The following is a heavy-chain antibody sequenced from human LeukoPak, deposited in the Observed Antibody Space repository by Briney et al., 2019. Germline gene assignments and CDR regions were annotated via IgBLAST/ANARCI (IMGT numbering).Heavy chain of an antibody. Sequence: SETLSLTCAVYGGSFSGYYWSWIRQPPGKGLEWIGEINHSGSTNYNPSLKSRVTISVDTSKNQFSLKLSSVTAADTAVYYCAKGAVAGDFDYWGQGTLVTVSS. V-gene: IGHV4-34*01. CDR3: AKGAVAGDFDY. CDR2: INHSGST. J-gene: IGHJ4*02. CDR1: GGSFSGYY. D-gene: IGHD6-19*01.